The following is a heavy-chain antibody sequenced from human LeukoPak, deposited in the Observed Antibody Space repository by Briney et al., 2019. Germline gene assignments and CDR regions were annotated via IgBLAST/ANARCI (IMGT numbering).Heavy chain of an antibody. CDR2: VSGSASNT. J-gene: IGHJ4*02. D-gene: IGHD4-17*01. Sequence: GGSLRLSWAASGFTFSNYAMSWVRQAPGKGLEWVSTVSGSASNTYYADSVKGRFTISRDNSKTTLYLQMNSLRADDTAVYYCAKGFQTYGELSFDVWGQGTLVAVSS. CDR3: AKGFQTYGELSFDV. CDR1: GFTFSNYA. V-gene: IGHV3-23*01.